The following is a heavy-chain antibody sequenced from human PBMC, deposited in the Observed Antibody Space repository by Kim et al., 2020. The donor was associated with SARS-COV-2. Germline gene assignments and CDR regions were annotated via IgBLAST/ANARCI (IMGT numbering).Heavy chain of an antibody. Sequence: GGSLRLSCAASGFPFSSYEMNWVRQAPGKGLEWVSYINSGGSAVYYADSVKGRFTISRDDAKNSLYLQMNSLRAEDTAVYYCARKYYAFDYWGQGTLVTV. J-gene: IGHJ4*02. CDR1: GFPFSSYE. D-gene: IGHD3-3*01. CDR2: INSGGSAV. CDR3: ARKYYAFDY. V-gene: IGHV3-48*03.